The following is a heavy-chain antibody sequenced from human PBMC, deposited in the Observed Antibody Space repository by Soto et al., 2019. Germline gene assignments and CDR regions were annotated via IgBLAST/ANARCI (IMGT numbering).Heavy chain of an antibody. J-gene: IGHJ4*02. CDR1: GGSFSGYY. CDR3: AEGSSSSDY. D-gene: IGHD6-6*01. V-gene: IGHV4-34*01. Sequence: SETLSLTCAVYGGSFSGYYWSWIRQPPGKGLEWIGEINHSGSTNYNPSLKSRVTISVDTSKNQFPLKLSSVTAADTAVYYCAEGSSSSDYWGQGTLVTVSS. CDR2: INHSGST.